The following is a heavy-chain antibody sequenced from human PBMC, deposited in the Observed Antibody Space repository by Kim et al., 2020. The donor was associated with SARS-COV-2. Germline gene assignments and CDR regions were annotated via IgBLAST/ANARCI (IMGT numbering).Heavy chain of an antibody. Sequence: GGSLRLSCAASGYTVSCNYMSWVRQAPGKGLEWVSVIYSGGNTYYADSVKGRFIISRHNSKTTLSLQMNSLRAEDTAVYYCAIIGRYTSAEYFQNWGQGT. CDR3: AIIGRYTSAEYFQN. D-gene: IGHD1-26*01. J-gene: IGHJ1*01. V-gene: IGHV3-53*04. CDR2: IYSGGNT. CDR1: GYTVSCNY.